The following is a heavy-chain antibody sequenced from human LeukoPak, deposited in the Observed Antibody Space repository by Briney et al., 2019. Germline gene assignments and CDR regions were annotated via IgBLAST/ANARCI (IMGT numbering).Heavy chain of an antibody. Sequence: PSQTLSLTCTVSGGSISSGGYYWSWIRQHPGTGLEWIGYVYYSGSTYYNPSLKSRVTISVDTSKNQFSLKLSSVTAADTAVYYCAREERWLQSFDYWGQGTLVTVS. CDR2: VYYSGST. V-gene: IGHV4-31*03. CDR1: GGSISSGGYY. J-gene: IGHJ4*02. D-gene: IGHD5-24*01. CDR3: AREERWLQSFDY.